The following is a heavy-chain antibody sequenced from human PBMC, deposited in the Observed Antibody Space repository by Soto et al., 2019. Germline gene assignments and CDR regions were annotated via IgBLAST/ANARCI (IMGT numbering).Heavy chain of an antibody. CDR3: ASRERVDAFDI. J-gene: IGHJ3*02. Sequence: QVQLVQSGAEVKKPESSVKVSCKASGGTFSSYAISWVRQAPGQGLGWMGGIIPILGSAKYAQKFQDRVTITADESTSTTYMELSSLRSEDAAVYYCASRERVDAFDIWGQGTMVTVSS. CDR2: IIPILGSA. V-gene: IGHV1-69*01. D-gene: IGHD1-26*01. CDR1: GGTFSSYA.